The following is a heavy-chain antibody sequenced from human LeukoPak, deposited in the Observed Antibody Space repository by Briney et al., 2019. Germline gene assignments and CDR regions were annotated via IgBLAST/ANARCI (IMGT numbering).Heavy chain of an antibody. J-gene: IGHJ4*02. D-gene: IGHD3/OR15-3a*01. CDR3: ARYEEFSTGYSASSPRHYFDH. CDR1: GGSINSHY. CDR2: IYYTGST. Sequence: PSETLSLTCTVSGGSINSHYWSWIRQPPGEGLECIGHIYYTGSTYYKPSLESRVTISVDTAKNQISLKLSSVTAADTAVYYCARYEEFSTGYSASSPRHYFDHWGQGTLVTVSS. V-gene: IGHV4-59*11.